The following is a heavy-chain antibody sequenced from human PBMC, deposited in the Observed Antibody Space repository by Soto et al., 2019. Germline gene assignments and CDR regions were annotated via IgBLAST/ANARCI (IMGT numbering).Heavy chain of an antibody. CDR3: AKEPPARGGGWFDP. CDR2: ISGSGGST. J-gene: IGHJ5*02. CDR1: GFTFSSYA. Sequence: EVQLLESGGGLVQPGGSLRLSCAASGFTFSSYAMSWVRQAPGKGLEWVSAISGSGGSTYYADSVKGRFTISRDKSKNALYLQMNSLRAGDRAVYYCAKEPPARGGGWFDPWGQGTLVTVSS. D-gene: IGHD3-16*01. V-gene: IGHV3-23*01.